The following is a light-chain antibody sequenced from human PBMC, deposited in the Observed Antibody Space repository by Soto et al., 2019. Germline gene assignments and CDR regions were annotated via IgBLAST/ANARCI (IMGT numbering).Light chain of an antibody. J-gene: IGLJ1*01. V-gene: IGLV2-8*01. CDR2: EVS. CDR1: SSDVGGFTY. Sequence: SVLAQPPSPSGSPGQSVTISCTGNSSDVGGFTYVSWYQQHPGKAPKLMIYEVSKRPSGVPDRFSGSKSGNTASLTVSGLQAEDEADYYCSSYAGSNNYVFGTGTKVTVL. CDR3: SSYAGSNNYV.